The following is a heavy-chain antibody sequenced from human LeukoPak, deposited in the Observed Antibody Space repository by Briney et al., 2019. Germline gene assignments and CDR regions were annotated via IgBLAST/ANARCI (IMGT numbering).Heavy chain of an antibody. CDR3: ARSIIAVAGPLSWFDP. D-gene: IGHD6-19*01. CDR2: IYPGDSDT. CDR1: GYSFTSYW. V-gene: IGHV5-51*01. Sequence: GESLKISCKGSGYSFTSYWIGWVRQMPGKGLEWMGIIYPGDSDTRYSPSFQGQVTISADKSISTAYLQWSSLKASDTAMYYCARSIIAVAGPLSWFDPWGQGTLVTVSS. J-gene: IGHJ5*02.